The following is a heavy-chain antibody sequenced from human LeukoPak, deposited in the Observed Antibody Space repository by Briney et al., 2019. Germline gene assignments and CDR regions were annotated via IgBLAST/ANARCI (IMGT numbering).Heavy chain of an antibody. CDR2: IRYDGSNK. CDR3: AKDAGYYDSSGYSAFDI. D-gene: IGHD3-22*01. V-gene: IGHV3-30*02. J-gene: IGHJ3*02. Sequence: GGSLRLSCAASGFTFSSYGMHWVRQAPGKGLEWVAFIRYDGSNKYYADSVKGRFTISRDNSKNTLYLQMNSLRAEDTAVYYCAKDAGYYDSSGYSAFDIWGQGTMVTVSS. CDR1: GFTFSSYG.